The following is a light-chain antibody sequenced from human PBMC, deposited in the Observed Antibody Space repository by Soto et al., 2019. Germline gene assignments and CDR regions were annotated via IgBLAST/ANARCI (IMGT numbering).Light chain of an antibody. CDR3: QQYGMSRWT. J-gene: IGKJ1*01. CDR2: GTS. Sequence: EIVLTQSPATLSLSPGERATLSCRASPSVTNYLAWYQQKPGQPPRLLIYGTSNRATGIPDRFSGSGSGTDFTLTISRLEPEDFAVYYCQQYGMSRWTFGQGTKVDIK. V-gene: IGKV3-20*01. CDR1: PSVTNY.